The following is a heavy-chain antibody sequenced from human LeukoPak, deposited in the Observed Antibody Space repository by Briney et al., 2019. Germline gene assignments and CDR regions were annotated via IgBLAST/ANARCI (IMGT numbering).Heavy chain of an antibody. V-gene: IGHV3-21*01. D-gene: IGHD4-23*01. J-gene: IGHJ4*02. Sequence: GGSLRLSCAASTFTFSSYNKNWVRQAPGKGLEWVSSISSSGTYIHYRDSVKGRFTISRDNAENSLYLEMNSLRAEDTAVYYCAKVSTVVTLNYFDYWGQGTLVTVSS. CDR3: AKVSTVVTLNYFDY. CDR2: ISSSGTYI. CDR1: TFTFSSYN.